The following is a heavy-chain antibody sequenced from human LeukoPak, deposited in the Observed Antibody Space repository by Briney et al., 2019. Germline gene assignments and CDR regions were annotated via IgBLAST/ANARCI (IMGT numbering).Heavy chain of an antibody. CDR3: ARVSEYSSSDGMDV. V-gene: IGHV3-66*01. CDR2: IYSGGST. D-gene: IGHD6-6*01. Sequence: GGSLRLSCAASGFIVSSNYMSWVRQAPGKGLEWVSVIYSGGSTYYGDSVKGRFTISRDNSKNTLYLQMNSLRAEDTAVYHCARVSEYSSSDGMDVWGQGTTVTVSS. CDR1: GFIVSSNY. J-gene: IGHJ6*02.